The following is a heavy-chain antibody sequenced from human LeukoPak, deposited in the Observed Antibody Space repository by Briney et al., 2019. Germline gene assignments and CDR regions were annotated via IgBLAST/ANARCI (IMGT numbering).Heavy chain of an antibody. CDR2: IGSSRRYI. Sequence: PGGSLRLSCEVSGITFSRHSMNWVRQAPGKGLEWVASIGSSRRYIYHADSVRGRFTISGDNAEKSLYLEMNSLRVEDTAVYSCTRGLEYSSTDAFDIWGQGIMVTVSS. J-gene: IGHJ3*02. CDR1: GITFSRHS. CDR3: TRGLEYSSTDAFDI. V-gene: IGHV3-21*01. D-gene: IGHD6-6*01.